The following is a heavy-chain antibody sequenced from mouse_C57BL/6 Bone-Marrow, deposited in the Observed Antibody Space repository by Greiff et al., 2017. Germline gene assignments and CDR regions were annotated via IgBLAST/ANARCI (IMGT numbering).Heavy chain of an antibody. J-gene: IGHJ3*01. CDR2: IYPRSGNT. D-gene: IGHD3-1*01. Sequence: QVQLQQSGAELARPGASVKLSCKASGYTFTSYGISWVKQRTGQGLEWIGEIYPRSGNTYYNGKFKGKATLTADKSSSTAYMELRSLTSEDSAVYFCAREGLGGFAYWGQGTLVTVSA. V-gene: IGHV1-81*01. CDR3: AREGLGGFAY. CDR1: GYTFTSYG.